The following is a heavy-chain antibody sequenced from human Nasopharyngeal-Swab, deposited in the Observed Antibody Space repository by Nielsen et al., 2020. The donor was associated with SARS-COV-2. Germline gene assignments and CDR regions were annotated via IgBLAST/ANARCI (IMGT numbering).Heavy chain of an antibody. CDR1: GGSISSGSYY. V-gene: IGHV4-61*02. Sequence: SETLSLTCTVSGGSISSGSYYWSWIRQPARKGLEWIGRIYTSGSTNYNPSLKSRVTISVDTSKNQFSLKLSSVTAADTAVYYCARGLPAAQGNAFDIWGQGTMVTVSS. CDR3: ARGLPAAQGNAFDI. D-gene: IGHD2-2*01. J-gene: IGHJ3*02. CDR2: IYTSGST.